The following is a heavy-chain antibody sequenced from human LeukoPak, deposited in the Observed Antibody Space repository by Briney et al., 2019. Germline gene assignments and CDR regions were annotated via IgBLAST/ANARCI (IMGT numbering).Heavy chain of an antibody. Sequence: ASVKVSCKASGYTFTSYVMNWVRQAPGQGLEWMGCINTNTGNPTYAQGFTGRFVFSLDTSVSTAYLQISSLKAEDTAVYYCARAQEVWLSGYSDYWGQGTLVTVSS. CDR2: INTNTGNP. V-gene: IGHV7-4-1*02. CDR3: ARAQEVWLSGYSDY. D-gene: IGHD3-22*01. CDR1: GYTFTSYV. J-gene: IGHJ4*02.